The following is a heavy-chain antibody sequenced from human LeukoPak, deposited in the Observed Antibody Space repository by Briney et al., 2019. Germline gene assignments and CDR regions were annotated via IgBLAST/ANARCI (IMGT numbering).Heavy chain of an antibody. D-gene: IGHD3-10*01. CDR1: GYTFSSYF. CDR3: TLELGHSGPY. V-gene: IGHV5-10-1*01. Sequence: GESLKISCKGSGYTFSSYFITWVRQKPGRGLEWMGRIDPADSYTKYSPSFQGHVTISADKSISTAFLQWSSLKASDTAIYYCTLELGHSGPYWGQGTLVTVSS. CDR2: IDPADSYT. J-gene: IGHJ4*02.